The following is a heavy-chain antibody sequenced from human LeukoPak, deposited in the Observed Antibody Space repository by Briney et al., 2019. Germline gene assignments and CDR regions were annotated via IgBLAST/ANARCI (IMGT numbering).Heavy chain of an antibody. V-gene: IGHV1-69*13. CDR2: IIPIFGTA. D-gene: IGHD6-13*01. Sequence: ASVKVSCKASGGTFSSYAISWVRQAPGQGLEWMGGIIPIFGTANYAQKFQGRVTITADESTSTAYMELSSLRSEDTAVYYCARVDSSSYCYYGMDVWGQGTTVTVSS. CDR1: GGTFSSYA. CDR3: ARVDSSSYCYYGMDV. J-gene: IGHJ6*02.